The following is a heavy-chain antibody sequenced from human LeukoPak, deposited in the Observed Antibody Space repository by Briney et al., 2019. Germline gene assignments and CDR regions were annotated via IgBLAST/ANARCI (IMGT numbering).Heavy chain of an antibody. CDR2: INQDGSDK. J-gene: IGHJ4*02. D-gene: IGHD6-6*01. CDR3: AREWGIASRFFDY. V-gene: IGHV3-7*03. CDR1: GFTFSSYW. Sequence: GGSLRLSCAASGFTFSSYWMSWVRQAPGKGLEWVAKINQDGSDKYYVDSVKGRFTISRDNAKNSLYLQMNSLRAEDTALYYCAREWGIASRFFDYWGQGTLVTVSS.